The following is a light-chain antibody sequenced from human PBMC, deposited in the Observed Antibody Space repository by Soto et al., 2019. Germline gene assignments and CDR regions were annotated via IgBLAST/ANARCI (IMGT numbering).Light chain of an antibody. CDR2: RNN. V-gene: IGLV1-47*01. Sequence: QSVLTQPPSASWTPGQRVTISCSGSSSNIGSNYVYWYQQLPGTAPKLLIYRNNQRPSGVPDRFSGSKSGTSASLAISGLRSEDEADYYCAAWDDSLSGYVVFGGGTKLTVL. CDR3: AAWDDSLSGYVV. J-gene: IGLJ2*01. CDR1: SSNIGSNY.